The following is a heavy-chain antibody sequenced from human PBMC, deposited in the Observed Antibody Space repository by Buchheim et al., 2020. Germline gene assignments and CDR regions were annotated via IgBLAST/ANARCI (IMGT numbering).Heavy chain of an antibody. D-gene: IGHD5-18*01. J-gene: IGHJ4*02. CDR3: ARLEYSHGFIPHFDY. CDR1: GGSISSYY. Sequence: QVQLQESGPGLVKPSETLSLTCTVSGGSISSYYWSWIRQPPGKGLEWIGYIYYSGSTNYNPSLKSRVTISVDTSKNQFSLKLSSVTAADTAVYYCARLEYSHGFIPHFDYWGQGTL. CDR2: IYYSGST. V-gene: IGHV4-59*01.